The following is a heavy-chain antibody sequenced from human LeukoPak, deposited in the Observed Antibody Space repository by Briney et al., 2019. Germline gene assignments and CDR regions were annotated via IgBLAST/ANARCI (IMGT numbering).Heavy chain of an antibody. CDR3: ARADDRSGYFGGRFDS. D-gene: IGHD3-22*01. J-gene: IGHJ5*01. CDR1: GGPISTYY. V-gene: IGHV4-59*01. Sequence: SETLSLTCTVSGGPISTYYWSWIRQPPGKGLEWIGYISYSGGTNYNPSLKSRVTISVDTSKNQFSLKLTSVTAADTALYYCARADDRSGYFGGRFDSWGQGTLVTVSS. CDR2: ISYSGGT.